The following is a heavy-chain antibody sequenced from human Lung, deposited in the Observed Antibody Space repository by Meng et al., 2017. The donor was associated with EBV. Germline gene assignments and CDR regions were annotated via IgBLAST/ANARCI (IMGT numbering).Heavy chain of an antibody. CDR1: GSSVTGYG. D-gene: IGHD4/OR15-4a*01. CDR2: RSGDNRNT. CDR3: AREYYGATLDY. J-gene: IGHJ4*02. Sequence: QVLRGPSGAGAKNPGVPVNFSGKASGSSVTGYGFSWLRQGHGQGLQWMGYRSGDNRNTNYAHRLHGRANMTTDTSTGPALMELRSIGSDATSFEYCAREYYGATLDYWGQGTLVTVSS. V-gene: IGHV1-18*01.